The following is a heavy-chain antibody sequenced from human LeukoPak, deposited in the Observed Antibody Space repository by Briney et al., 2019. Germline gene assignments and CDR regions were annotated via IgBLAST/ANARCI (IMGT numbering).Heavy chain of an antibody. D-gene: IGHD3-10*01. CDR2: ISSSGSTI. Sequence: GGTLRLSCAASGFTFSSYGMSWVRQAPGKGLEWVSAISSSGSTIYYADSVKGRFTISRDNAKNSLYLQMNSLRAEDTAVYYCARDVGLWFGELFQYYFDYWGQGTLVTVSS. J-gene: IGHJ4*02. V-gene: IGHV3-48*04. CDR3: ARDVGLWFGELFQYYFDY. CDR1: GFTFSSYG.